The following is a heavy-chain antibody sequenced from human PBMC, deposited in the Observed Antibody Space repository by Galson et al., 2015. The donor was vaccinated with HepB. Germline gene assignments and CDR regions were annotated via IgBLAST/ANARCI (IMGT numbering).Heavy chain of an antibody. Sequence: SLRLSCAASGFSVYSNYMNWVRQAPGKGLEWFSLIYSSSSSTNYADFVRGRFTISRDTSKNTVYLQMSRLRADDTAMYYCAQLGTGYWGRGTLVTVSS. CDR2: IYSSSSST. CDR1: GFSVYSNY. V-gene: IGHV3-53*01. CDR3: AQLGTGY. J-gene: IGHJ4*02. D-gene: IGHD7-27*01.